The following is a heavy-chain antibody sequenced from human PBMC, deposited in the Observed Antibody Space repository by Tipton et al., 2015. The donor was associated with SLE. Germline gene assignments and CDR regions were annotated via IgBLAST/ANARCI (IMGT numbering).Heavy chain of an antibody. CDR1: GGSISSYY. CDR2: IYYSGST. CDR3: ARDRDDSSGLYYFDY. D-gene: IGHD3-22*01. V-gene: IGHV4-59*12. J-gene: IGHJ4*02. Sequence: TLSLTCTVSGGSISSYYWSWIRQPPGKGLEWIGYIYYSGSTNYNPSLKSRVTISVDTSKNQFSLKLSSVTAADTAVYYCARDRDDSSGLYYFDYWGQGTLVTVSS.